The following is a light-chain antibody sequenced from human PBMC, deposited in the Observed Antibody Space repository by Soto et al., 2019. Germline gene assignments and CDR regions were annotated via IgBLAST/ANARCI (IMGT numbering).Light chain of an antibody. CDR2: DAS. CDR3: LQDYKYPWT. V-gene: IGKV1-6*01. Sequence: IQMTQPPSSLSASVGDRVTITCRASQGIRSDLSWYQQKPGKAPKFLIFDASSLQSGVPSRFSGSGSGTDFTLTISSLQPEDFATYYCLQDYKYPWTFGQGTKVDIK. CDR1: QGIRSD. J-gene: IGKJ1*01.